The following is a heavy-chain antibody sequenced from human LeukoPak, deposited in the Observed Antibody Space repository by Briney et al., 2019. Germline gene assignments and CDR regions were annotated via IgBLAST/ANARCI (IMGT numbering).Heavy chain of an antibody. CDR2: ISGSTGYI. D-gene: IGHD5-24*01. V-gene: IGHV3-21*01. Sequence: GGSLRLSCAASRFTFSSYGMNWVRQAPGKGLEWVSSISGSTGYIYYADSVKGRFTISRDNAKNSLYLQMNSLRAEDTAVYYCATLGATNRYFDLWGRGTLVTVSS. CDR3: ATLGATNRYFDL. CDR1: RFTFSSYG. J-gene: IGHJ2*01.